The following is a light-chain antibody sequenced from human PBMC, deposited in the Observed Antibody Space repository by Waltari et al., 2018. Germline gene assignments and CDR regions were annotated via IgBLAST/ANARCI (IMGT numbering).Light chain of an antibody. Sequence: DIQLTQSPSTLSASVGDSVTITCRASQSISNWLAWYQQKPGKAPKVLMYKSFTLQSGVPPRFSGSGSETEFSLTISSLQPDDFATYYCQQYNIWPYTFGQGTTLEI. CDR1: QSISNW. CDR2: KSF. CDR3: QQYNIWPYT. V-gene: IGKV1-5*03. J-gene: IGKJ2*01.